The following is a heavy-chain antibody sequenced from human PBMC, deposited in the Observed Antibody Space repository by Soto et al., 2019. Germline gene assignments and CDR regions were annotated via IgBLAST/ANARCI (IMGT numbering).Heavy chain of an antibody. V-gene: IGHV4-59*08. J-gene: IGHJ1*01. CDR3: ARLGAYYRAMDS. CDR2: IYYAGTT. D-gene: IGHD3-22*01. Sequence: SETLSLTCTVSNGSISPNYWSWIRQPPGKGLEWIGYIYYAGTTTYNPSLQSRVSISVDTSKNEVPLKLTSVTAADTAVYFCARLGAYYRAMDSWGQGTLVTVSS. CDR1: NGSISPNY.